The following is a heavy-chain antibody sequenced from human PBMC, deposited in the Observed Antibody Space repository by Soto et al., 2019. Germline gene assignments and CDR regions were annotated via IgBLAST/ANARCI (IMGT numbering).Heavy chain of an antibody. Sequence: PSETLSLTCTVSGGSINSDGYYWSWIRQHPGKGLEWIGYIDYSGSTYYNPSLKSRLTISVDTSKNQFSLKLSSVTAADTAIYYCARVTVNNWTPPTFDSWGQATLVTLSS. V-gene: IGHV4-31*03. D-gene: IGHD1-1*01. J-gene: IGHJ4*02. CDR1: GGSINSDGYY. CDR3: ARVTVNNWTPPTFDS. CDR2: IDYSGST.